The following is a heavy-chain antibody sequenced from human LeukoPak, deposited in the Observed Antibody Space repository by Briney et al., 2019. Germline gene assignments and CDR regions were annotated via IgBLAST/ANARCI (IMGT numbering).Heavy chain of an antibody. V-gene: IGHV3-23*01. CDR1: GFTFSSYA. Sequence: SGGSLRLSCAASGFTFSSYAMGWVRQAPGKGLEWVSAISGSGGSTYYADSVKGRFTISRDNSKNTLYLQMNSLRAEDTAVYYCSVEAATPGAFDSWGQGTLVTVSS. D-gene: IGHD2-15*01. CDR3: SVEAATPGAFDS. J-gene: IGHJ4*02. CDR2: ISGSGGST.